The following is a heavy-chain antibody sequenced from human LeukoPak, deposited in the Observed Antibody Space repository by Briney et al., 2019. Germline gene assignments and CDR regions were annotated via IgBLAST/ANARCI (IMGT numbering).Heavy chain of an antibody. CDR3: ARGQLYYDSSGFDY. D-gene: IGHD3-22*01. V-gene: IGHV3-7*01. CDR2: IKHDGSEK. CDR1: GFTFSTSW. Sequence: GGSLRLSCAASGFTFSTSWMTWVRQAPGKGLEFVANIKHDGSEKYYVDSVKGRFTISRDNAKNSLYLQMNSLRAEDTAVYYCARGQLYYDSSGFDYWGQGTLVTVSS. J-gene: IGHJ4*02.